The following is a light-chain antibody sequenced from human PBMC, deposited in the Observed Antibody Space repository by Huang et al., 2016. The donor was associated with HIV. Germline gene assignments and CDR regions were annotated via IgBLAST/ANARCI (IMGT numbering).Light chain of an antibody. CDR1: QTVNSN. V-gene: IGKV3-15*01. CDR2: GAS. Sequence: EIVMTQSPATLSVSPGERATLSCRASQTVNSNLAWSQHKPGPAPRRRIYGASTRATGVPARCSGSGSGTKFTLTISSLQSEDFAVYYCQQYNNWLAFGQGTKVEIK. J-gene: IGKJ1*01. CDR3: QQYNNWLA.